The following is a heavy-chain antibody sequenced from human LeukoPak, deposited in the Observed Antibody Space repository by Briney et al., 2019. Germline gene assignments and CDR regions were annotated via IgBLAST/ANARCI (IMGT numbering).Heavy chain of an antibody. D-gene: IGHD3-22*01. Sequence: PGGSLRLSCATSVFTVSSNYMSCVRRAPGGGVEWGSIIYSDADTYYSDSVRGKFTIHRNNSQNTLYLQMNSLRAEDTAVYYCARADYDSSRYSPYFDYWGQGTLVTVSS. CDR2: IYSDADT. CDR3: ARADYDSSRYSPYFDY. V-gene: IGHV3-66*01. CDR1: VFTVSSNY. J-gene: IGHJ4*02.